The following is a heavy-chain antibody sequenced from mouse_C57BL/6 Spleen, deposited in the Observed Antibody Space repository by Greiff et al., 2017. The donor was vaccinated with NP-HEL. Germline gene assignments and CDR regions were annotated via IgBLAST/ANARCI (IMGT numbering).Heavy chain of an antibody. V-gene: IGHV1-15*01. Sequence: QVQLKESGAELVRPGASVTLSCKASGYTFTDYEMHWVKQTPVHGLEWIGAIDPETGGTAYNQKFKGKAILTADKSSSTAYMELRSLTSEDSAVYYCTPYYDYDVAYWGQGTLVTVSA. D-gene: IGHD2-4*01. CDR3: TPYYDYDVAY. CDR2: IDPETGGT. J-gene: IGHJ3*01. CDR1: GYTFTDYE.